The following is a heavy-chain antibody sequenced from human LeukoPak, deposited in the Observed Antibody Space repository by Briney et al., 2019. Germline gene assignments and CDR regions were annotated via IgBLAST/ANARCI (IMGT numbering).Heavy chain of an antibody. CDR3: ARDLRAASHYGSGSYSNYYMDV. CDR2: IKQDGSEK. V-gene: IGHV3-7*01. Sequence: GGSLRLSCAASRFTFGSYWMSWVRQAPGKGLEWVANIKQDGSEKYYVDSVKGRFTISRDNAKNSLYLQMNSLRAEDTAVYYCARDLRAASHYGSGSYSNYYMDVWGKGTTVTVSS. D-gene: IGHD3-10*01. CDR1: RFTFGSYW. J-gene: IGHJ6*03.